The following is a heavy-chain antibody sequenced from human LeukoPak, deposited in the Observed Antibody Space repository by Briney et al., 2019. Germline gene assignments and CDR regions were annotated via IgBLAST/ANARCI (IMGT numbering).Heavy chain of an antibody. Sequence: GGSLRLSCAASGFTFSSYSMNWVRQAPGKGLEWVSSISSSSSYIYYADSVKGRFTISRDNAKNSLYLQMNSLRAEDTAVYYCARPLDYYYYMDVWGKGTTVTVSS. CDR1: GFTFSSYS. CDR3: ARPLDYYYYMDV. V-gene: IGHV3-21*01. J-gene: IGHJ6*03. CDR2: ISSSSSYI.